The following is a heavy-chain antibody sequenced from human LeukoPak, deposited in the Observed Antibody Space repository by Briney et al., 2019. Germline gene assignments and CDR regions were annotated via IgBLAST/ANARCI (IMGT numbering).Heavy chain of an antibody. D-gene: IGHD3-22*01. CDR3: ARLAAGYYYN. CDR2: IYYSGST. J-gene: IGHJ4*02. V-gene: IGHV4-59*08. CDR1: GGSISSYY. Sequence: SETLSLTCTVSGGSISSYYWSWIRQPPGKGLEWVGYIYYSGSTNYNPSLKSRVTISVDTSKNQFSLKLSSVTAADTAVYYCARLAAGYYYNWGQGTLVTVSS.